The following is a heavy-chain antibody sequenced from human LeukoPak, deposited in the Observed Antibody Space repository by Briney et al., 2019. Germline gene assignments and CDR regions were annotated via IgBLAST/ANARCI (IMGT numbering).Heavy chain of an antibody. CDR3: ARAAPRYCSSTSCYRSGHYYYYRDV. Sequence: SETLSLTCTVSGGSISRDYWSWIRQPPGKGLEWIGYIYYTGSTNYNPSLNSRVTISVDTSKNQFSLKLSSVTAADTAVYYCARAAPRYCSSTSCYRSGHYYYYRDVWGKGTTVTVSS. CDR1: GGSISRDY. J-gene: IGHJ6*03. CDR2: IYYTGST. V-gene: IGHV4-59*12. D-gene: IGHD2-2*01.